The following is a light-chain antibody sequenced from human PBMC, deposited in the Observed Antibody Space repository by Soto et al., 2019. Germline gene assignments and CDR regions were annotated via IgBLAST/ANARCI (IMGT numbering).Light chain of an antibody. CDR3: NSYTTSTTFV. J-gene: IGLJ1*01. V-gene: IGLV2-14*01. CDR2: DVS. Sequence: QSALTQPASVSGSPGQSITISCTGTSSDVGTYNFVSWYQQHPGKAPKLMIYDVSYRPSGVSNRFSGSKSGSTASLTISGLQAEDDADYYCNSYTTSTTFVFGSGTKLTVL. CDR1: SSDVGTYNF.